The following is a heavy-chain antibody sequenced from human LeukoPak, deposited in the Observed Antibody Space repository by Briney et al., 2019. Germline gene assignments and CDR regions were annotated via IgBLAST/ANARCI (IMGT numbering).Heavy chain of an antibody. CDR3: ASRHHTAYSGSSFY. V-gene: IGHV1-2*04. Sequence: ASVKVSCKASGFTFTGYFLHWVRQAPGQGLEWLGRISPNRGGTNSAQKFQGWVTMTRDTSVNVFYLELSSLRSDDTAVYFCASRHHTAYSGSSFYWGQGTLVIVSS. D-gene: IGHD1-26*01. J-gene: IGHJ4*02. CDR2: ISPNRGGT. CDR1: GFTFTGYF.